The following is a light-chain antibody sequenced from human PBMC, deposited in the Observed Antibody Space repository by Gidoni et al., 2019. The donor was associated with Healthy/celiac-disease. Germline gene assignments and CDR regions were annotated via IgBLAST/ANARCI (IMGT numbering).Light chain of an antibody. J-gene: IGKJ4*01. Sequence: DIQMTQSPSSLSASVGDRVTITCRASQSISSYLNWYQQKPGKAPKLLIYAESSLPSGVPSRFSGSGSGTDFTLTISSLQPEDFATYYCQQSYSTPLLTFGGGTKVEIK. CDR3: QQSYSTPLLT. V-gene: IGKV1-39*01. CDR2: AES. CDR1: QSISSY.